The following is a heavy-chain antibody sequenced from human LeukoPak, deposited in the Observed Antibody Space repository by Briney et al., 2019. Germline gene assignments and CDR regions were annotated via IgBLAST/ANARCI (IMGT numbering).Heavy chain of an antibody. CDR2: IFKGGDT. CDR1: GLTVSTNY. J-gene: IGHJ4*02. Sequence: GGSLRLSCAASGLTVSTNYMSWVRQAPGKGLEWVAVIFKGGDTDYADSVKGRFTISRDNYKNTLYLQMNSLRGEDTAVYYCARENGHCSTTSCPFGYWGQGTLVTVSS. D-gene: IGHD2-2*01. CDR3: ARENGHCSTTSCPFGY. V-gene: IGHV3-66*02.